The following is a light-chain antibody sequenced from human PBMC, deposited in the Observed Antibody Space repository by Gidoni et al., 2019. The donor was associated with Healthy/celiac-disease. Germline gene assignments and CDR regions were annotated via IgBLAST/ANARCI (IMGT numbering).Light chain of an antibody. J-gene: IGKJ1*01. V-gene: IGKV1-39*01. CDR3: QQSYSTLRWT. Sequence: DIQITQSPSSLSASVGDRVTITCRASQSISSYLNWYQQKPGKAPKLLIYAASSVQSGVPSRFSGNESGTDVTLTISSLQPEDFATYYCQQSYSTLRWTFXQXTKVEIK. CDR1: QSISSY. CDR2: AAS.